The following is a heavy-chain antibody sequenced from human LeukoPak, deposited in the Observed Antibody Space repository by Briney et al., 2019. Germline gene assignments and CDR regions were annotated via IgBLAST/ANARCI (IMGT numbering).Heavy chain of an antibody. V-gene: IGHV1-18*01. Sequence: ASVRVSCKASGYTFSIYGFSWVRQAPGQGLEWMGWISAYNGNTNYAQKFQGRVAMTTDTSTSTAHMELRSLRSDDAAVYYCARQGYSGHSQGAADYWGQGTLVTVSS. D-gene: IGHD4-23*01. J-gene: IGHJ4*02. CDR2: ISAYNGNT. CDR1: GYTFSIYG. CDR3: ARQGYSGHSQGAADY.